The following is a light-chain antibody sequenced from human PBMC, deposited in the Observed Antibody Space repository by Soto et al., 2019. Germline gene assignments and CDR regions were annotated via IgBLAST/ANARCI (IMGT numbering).Light chain of an antibody. Sequence: QPVLTQSSSASASLGSSVKLACTLSSGHISYIIAWHQQQPGKAPRYLMKLEGTGAYNKGSGVPDRFSGSSSGADRYLTISNLQFEDDADYYCETWGSNIWVFGGGTKVTVL. CDR2: LEGTGAY. CDR3: ETWGSNIWV. CDR1: SGHISYI. J-gene: IGLJ3*02. V-gene: IGLV4-60*02.